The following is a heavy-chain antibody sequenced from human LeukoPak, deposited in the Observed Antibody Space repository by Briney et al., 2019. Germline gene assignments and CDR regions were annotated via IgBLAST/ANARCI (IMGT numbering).Heavy chain of an antibody. CDR3: AKDFYDILTGYYTEYAFDI. J-gene: IGHJ3*02. D-gene: IGHD3-9*01. Sequence: GGSLRLSCAASGFTFNSYGMHWVRQDPGKGLEWVAVIWYDGSNKYYADSVKGRFTISRDNSKNTLYLQMNSLRAKDTAVYYCAKDFYDILTGYYTEYAFDIWGQGTMVTVSS. CDR1: GFTFNSYG. CDR2: IWYDGSNK. V-gene: IGHV3-33*06.